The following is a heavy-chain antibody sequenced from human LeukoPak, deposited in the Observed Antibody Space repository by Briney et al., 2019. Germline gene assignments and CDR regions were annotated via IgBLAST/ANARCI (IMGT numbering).Heavy chain of an antibody. V-gene: IGHV4-34*01. Sequence: GSLRLSCAASGFTFSSYAMSWVRQAPGKGLEWIGEINHSGSTNCNPSLKSRVTISVDTSKNQFSLKLSSVTAADTAVYYCARNIYDSSGYNDYWGQGTLVTVSS. D-gene: IGHD3-22*01. CDR3: ARNIYDSSGYNDY. J-gene: IGHJ4*02. CDR1: GFTFSSYA. CDR2: INHSGST.